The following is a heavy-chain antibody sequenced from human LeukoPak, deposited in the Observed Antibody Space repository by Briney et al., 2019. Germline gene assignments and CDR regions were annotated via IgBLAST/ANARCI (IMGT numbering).Heavy chain of an antibody. D-gene: IGHD3-10*01. CDR2: INPSGGST. Sequence: GASVTVSCKASGFTFTSYYMHWVRQAPGQGLERMGIINPSGGSTSYAQKFQGRVTMTRDTSTSTVYMELSSLRSEDTAVYYCARDQSYYGSGSYGGYYYGMDVWGQGTTVTVSS. CDR3: ARDQSYYGSGSYGGYYYGMDV. J-gene: IGHJ6*02. CDR1: GFTFTSYY. V-gene: IGHV1-46*01.